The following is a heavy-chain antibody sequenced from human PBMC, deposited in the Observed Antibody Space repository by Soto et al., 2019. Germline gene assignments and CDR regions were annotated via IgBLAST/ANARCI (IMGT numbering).Heavy chain of an antibody. J-gene: IGHJ3*02. D-gene: IGHD3-22*01. V-gene: IGHV4-31*03. CDR1: GGSISSGGYY. Sequence: SETLSLTCTVSGGSISSGGYYWSWIRQHPGKCLEWIGFIFYSGSTSYNPSLKSRVTISVDTSKNQFSLRLSSVTAADTAVYYCARKYYYDSTGYYPPDAFNIWGQGTMVTVSS. CDR3: ARKYYYDSTGYYPPDAFNI. CDR2: IFYSGST.